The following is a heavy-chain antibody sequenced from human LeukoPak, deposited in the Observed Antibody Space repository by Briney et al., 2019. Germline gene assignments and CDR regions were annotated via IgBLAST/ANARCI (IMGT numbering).Heavy chain of an antibody. J-gene: IGHJ4*02. Sequence: ASVKVSCKAPGYTFTNYAISWVRQAPGQGLERMGWISAYNDNTNYAQKFQGRVTMTTDTSTSTAYMELRSLRSDDTAVYYCARDVGEGYCSGGSCSDYWGQGTLVTVSS. CDR3: ARDVGEGYCSGGSCSDY. V-gene: IGHV1-18*01. CDR1: GYTFTNYA. CDR2: ISAYNDNT. D-gene: IGHD2-15*01.